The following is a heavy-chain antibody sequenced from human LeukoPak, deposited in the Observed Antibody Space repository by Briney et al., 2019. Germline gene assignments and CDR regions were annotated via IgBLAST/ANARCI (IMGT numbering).Heavy chain of an antibody. CDR2: INPNSGGT. V-gene: IGHV1-2*02. D-gene: IGHD6-19*01. CDR3: ARVVAGNWFDP. CDR1: GYTFTGYY. J-gene: IGHJ5*02. Sequence: GASVKVSCKASGYTFTGYYMHWVRQAPGQGLEWMGWINPNSGGTNYAQKFQGRVTMSRDTSITTAYMELSRLRSDDTAVYYCARVVAGNWFDPWGQGTLVTVSS.